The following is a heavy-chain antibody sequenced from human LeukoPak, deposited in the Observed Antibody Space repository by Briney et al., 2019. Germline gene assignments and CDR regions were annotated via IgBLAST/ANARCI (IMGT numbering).Heavy chain of an antibody. D-gene: IGHD1-1*01. Sequence: ASVRVSCKASGYTFTDYYMHWVRQAPGQGLEWMGWINPNGGGTNYVQKFQGSVTMTRDTSFSTAYLELNRLRSDVTAVYYCVRGSPVGQTTGLHYWGQGTLVTVSS. J-gene: IGHJ4*02. V-gene: IGHV1-2*02. CDR1: GYTFTDYY. CDR3: VRGSPVGQTTGLHY. CDR2: INPNGGGT.